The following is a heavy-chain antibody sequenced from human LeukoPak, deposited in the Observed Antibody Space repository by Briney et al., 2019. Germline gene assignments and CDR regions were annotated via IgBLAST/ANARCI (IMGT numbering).Heavy chain of an antibody. V-gene: IGHV4-39*01. CDR1: NGSINSGCYY. Sequence: SETLSLTCTVSNGSINSGCYYWGWNRQPPGKGLEWIRSIYYSGSTYYNPSLKSRVTISVDTSKDQFPLKLSSVTASDTAVYYCARATDYYYYYMDVWGKGTTVTVSS. CDR2: IYYSGST. J-gene: IGHJ6*03. CDR3: ARATDYYYYYMDV. D-gene: IGHD4-17*01.